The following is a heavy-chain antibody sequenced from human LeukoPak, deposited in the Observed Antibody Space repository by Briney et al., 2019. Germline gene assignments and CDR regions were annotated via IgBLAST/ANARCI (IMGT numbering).Heavy chain of an antibody. CDR1: GYSFTSYW. Sequence: GESLKISCKGSGYSFTSYWIGWVRQAPGQGLEWMGWINPNSGGTNYAQKFQGRVTMTRDTSISTAYMELSRLRSDDTAVYYCARDPSDSSGLDYWGQGTLVTVSS. CDR3: ARDPSDSSGLDY. V-gene: IGHV1-2*02. J-gene: IGHJ4*02. CDR2: INPNSGGT. D-gene: IGHD6-19*01.